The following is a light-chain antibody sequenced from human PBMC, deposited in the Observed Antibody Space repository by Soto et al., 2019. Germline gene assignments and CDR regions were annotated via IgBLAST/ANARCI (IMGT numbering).Light chain of an antibody. Sequence: DIQMTQSPSALSASVGDRVNISCRASQDIGSRLAWYQQKPGKAPKILIYAAASLHSGAPSRFSATVSGTDFTLTINGLQPEDLATYFCQQGNSFPLTFGPGTTVDL. CDR2: AAA. V-gene: IGKV1-12*02. CDR1: QDIGSR. J-gene: IGKJ3*01. CDR3: QQGNSFPLT.